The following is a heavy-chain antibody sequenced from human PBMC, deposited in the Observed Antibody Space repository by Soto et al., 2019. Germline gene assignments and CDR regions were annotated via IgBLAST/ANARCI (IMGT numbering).Heavy chain of an antibody. V-gene: IGHV3-7*01. CDR1: GFTFGNYW. D-gene: IGHD6-13*01. J-gene: IGHJ5*02. Sequence: GGSLRLSCAASGFTFGNYWMSWVRQAPGKGPEWVANIKPDGSEKHYVDSVKGRFAISRDNAKSSLYLQMNSLRVDDTAVFYCATGGSSRSRSWGQGILVTVSS. CDR2: IKPDGSEK. CDR3: ATGGSSRSRS.